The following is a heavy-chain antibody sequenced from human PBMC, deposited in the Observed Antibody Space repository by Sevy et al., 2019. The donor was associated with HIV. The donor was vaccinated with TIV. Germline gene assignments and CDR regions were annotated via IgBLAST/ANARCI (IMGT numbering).Heavy chain of an antibody. CDR3: ATTKDYYESSGCPFDY. CDR1: GYTLTKLS. J-gene: IGHJ4*02. Sequence: ASVKVSCKVSGYTLTKLSMNWVRQAPGKGLEWMGSFDPEDGETLYAQSLQGRITMTEDTSTDTAYMELNSLRSEDTAVDYCATTKDYYESSGCPFDYWGQGTLVTVSS. CDR2: FDPEDGET. V-gene: IGHV1-24*01. D-gene: IGHD3-22*01.